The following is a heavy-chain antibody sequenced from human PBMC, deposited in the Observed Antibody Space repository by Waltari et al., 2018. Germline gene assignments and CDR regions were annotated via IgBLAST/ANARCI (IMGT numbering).Heavy chain of an antibody. D-gene: IGHD6-13*01. Sequence: QVQLQQWGAGLLKPSETLSLTCAVYGGSFSGYYWSWIRKPPGKGLEWIGEINHSGSTNYNPSLKSRVTISVDTSKNQFSLKLSSVTAADTAVYYCARGGSSWEMYYYYYYMDVWGKGTTVTVSS. CDR2: INHSGST. J-gene: IGHJ6*03. CDR3: ARGGSSWEMYYYYYYMDV. V-gene: IGHV4-34*01. CDR1: GGSFSGYY.